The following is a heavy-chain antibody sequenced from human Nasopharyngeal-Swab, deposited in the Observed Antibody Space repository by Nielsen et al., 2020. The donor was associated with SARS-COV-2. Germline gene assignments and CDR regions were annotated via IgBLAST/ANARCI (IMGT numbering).Heavy chain of an antibody. CDR3: ARERRIAAAATRYFDL. J-gene: IGHJ2*01. Sequence: GSLRLSCAVSGGSISSSNWWSWVRQPPGKGLEWIGEIYHSGSTNYNPSLKSRVTISVDKSKNQFSLKLSSVTAADTAVYYCARERRIAAAATRYFDLWGRGTLATVSS. D-gene: IGHD6-13*01. CDR2: IYHSGST. CDR1: GGSISSSNW. V-gene: IGHV4-4*02.